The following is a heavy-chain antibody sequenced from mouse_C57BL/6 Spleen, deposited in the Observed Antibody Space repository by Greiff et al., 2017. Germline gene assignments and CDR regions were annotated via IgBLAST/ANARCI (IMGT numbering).Heavy chain of an antibody. CDR1: GFSFNTYA. V-gene: IGHV10-1*01. Sequence: EVMLVESGGGLVQPKGSLKLSCAASGFSFNTYAMNWVRQAPGKGLEWVARIRSKSNNYATYYADSVKDRFTISRDDSESMLYLQMNNLKTEDTAMYYCVRDWDRNDYFDYWGQGTTLTVSS. CDR3: VRDWDRNDYFDY. D-gene: IGHD4-1*01. CDR2: IRSKSNNYAT. J-gene: IGHJ2*01.